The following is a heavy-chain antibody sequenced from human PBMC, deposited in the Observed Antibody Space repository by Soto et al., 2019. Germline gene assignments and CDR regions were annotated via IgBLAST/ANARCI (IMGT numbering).Heavy chain of an antibody. J-gene: IGHJ6*01. D-gene: IGHD4-17*01. CDR2: IDDDGSST. V-gene: IGHV3-74*01. CDR1: GFTFRANS. CDR3: ARESGGSMDYDLESFYFHCMDF. Sequence: EVQLVESGGGLVQPGGSLRLSCAASGFTFRANSMHWVRQAPGKGLVWVSRIDDDGSSTNYADSVKGRFTISRDNAKNTLYLQMNSLRVEDTAVYYCARESGGSMDYDLESFYFHCMDFWGQGTTVTVSS.